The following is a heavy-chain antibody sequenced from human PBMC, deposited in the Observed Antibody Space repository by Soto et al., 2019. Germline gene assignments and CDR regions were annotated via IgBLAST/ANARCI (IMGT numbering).Heavy chain of an antibody. J-gene: IGHJ2*01. Sequence: GVLRLSCAASGFTFSSYAMSWVRQAPGKGLEWVSAISGSGGSTYYADSVKGRFTISRDNSKNTLYLQMNSLRAEDTAVYYCAKDYGDYVVWYFDLWGRGTLVTVSS. V-gene: IGHV3-23*01. CDR2: ISGSGGST. CDR3: AKDYGDYVVWYFDL. D-gene: IGHD4-17*01. CDR1: GFTFSSYA.